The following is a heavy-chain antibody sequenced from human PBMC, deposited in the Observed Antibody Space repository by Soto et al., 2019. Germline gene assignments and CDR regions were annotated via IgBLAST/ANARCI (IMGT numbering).Heavy chain of an antibody. D-gene: IGHD5-18*01. CDR1: GASLTSGDYY. CDR2: IDSNGDT. CDR3: ARENTAMGGYFDY. Sequence: QVQMQESGPGLVRPSQPLSLSCAVSGASLTSGDYYWNWIRQSPGKGLEWIGYIDSNGDTYYNPSLKGLVTFSLDTSMNHFYLKMTSVTAADTAVYFCARENTAMGGYFDYWGPGSLVTVSS. V-gene: IGHV4-30-4*01. J-gene: IGHJ4*02.